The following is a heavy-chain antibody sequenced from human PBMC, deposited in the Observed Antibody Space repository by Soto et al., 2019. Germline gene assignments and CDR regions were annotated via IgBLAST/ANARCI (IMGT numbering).Heavy chain of an antibody. Sequence: SETLSLTCTVSGGSISSGDYYWSWIRQPPGKGLEWIGYIYYSGSTYYNPSLKSRVTISVDTSKNQFSLKLSSVTAADTAVYYCARSGLLFNWFDPWGQGTLVTVSS. CDR2: IYYSGST. V-gene: IGHV4-30-4*01. D-gene: IGHD3-10*01. CDR1: GGSISSGDYY. CDR3: ARSGLLFNWFDP. J-gene: IGHJ5*02.